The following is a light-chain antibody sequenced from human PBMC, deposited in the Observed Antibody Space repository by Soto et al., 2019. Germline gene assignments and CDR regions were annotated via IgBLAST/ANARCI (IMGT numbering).Light chain of an antibody. V-gene: IGLV1-44*01. J-gene: IGLJ1*01. CDR3: AAWDDSLNYV. CDR1: SSNIGSNT. Sequence: QSVLTQPPSASGTPGQRVTISCSGSSSNIGSNTVNWYQQLPGTAPKLLIYSNNQRLSGVPDRFSGSKSGTSASLAISGLQSEDEADYYCAAWDDSLNYVFGTGTKVTVL. CDR2: SNN.